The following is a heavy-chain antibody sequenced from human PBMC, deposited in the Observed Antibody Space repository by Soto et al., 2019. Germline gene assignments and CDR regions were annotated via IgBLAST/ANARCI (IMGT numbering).Heavy chain of an antibody. D-gene: IGHD2-21*02. CDR3: ARATAVADAIVDGVDV. Sequence: QVQLQESGPGLVKPSGTLSLSCAVSGDSISRRNWWCWGRQSPGQGLEWIGEIHHSGSTNYHRSLKSRVAISIDKSKSHFSLSPAAVTAADTAAYYCARATAVADAIVDGVDVWGQGTAVTVSS. CDR2: IHHSGST. CDR1: GDSISRRNW. J-gene: IGHJ6*02. V-gene: IGHV4-4*02.